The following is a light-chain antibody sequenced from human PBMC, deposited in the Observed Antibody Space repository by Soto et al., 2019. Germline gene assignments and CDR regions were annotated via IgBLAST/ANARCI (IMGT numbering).Light chain of an antibody. J-gene: IGKJ1*01. CDR3: QQYYGSPWT. CDR2: WAS. CDR1: QSVLYSSNNKNY. Sequence: DIVMTQSPDSLAVSLGERATINCKSSQSVLYSSNNKNYLAWYQQKPGQPPRSLIYWASTRESGVPDRFSGSGSGTDFTLTISSLQAEDVAVYYCQQYYGSPWTFGQGTKVEIQ. V-gene: IGKV4-1*01.